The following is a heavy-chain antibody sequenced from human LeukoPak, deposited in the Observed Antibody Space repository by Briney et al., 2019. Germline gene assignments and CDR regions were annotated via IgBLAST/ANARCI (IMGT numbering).Heavy chain of an antibody. V-gene: IGHV3-21*01. CDR2: ISRSSSYI. CDR1: GFTFSSYT. D-gene: IGHD4-23*01. Sequence: GGSLRLSCAASGFTFSSYTMNWVRQAPGKGLEWVSSISRSSSYIYYADSMKGRFTISRDNANNSLFLQMNSLRAEETAVYYCARGGVSVGGNFDYWGQGTLVTVSS. J-gene: IGHJ4*02. CDR3: ARGGVSVGGNFDY.